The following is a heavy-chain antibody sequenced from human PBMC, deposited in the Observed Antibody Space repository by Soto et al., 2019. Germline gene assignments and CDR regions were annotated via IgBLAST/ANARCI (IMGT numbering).Heavy chain of an antibody. V-gene: IGHV4-31*03. CDR1: GGSISSGGYY. D-gene: IGHD4-17*01. CDR3: ARGETYYGDYPNHAFDI. CDR2: IYYSGST. J-gene: IGHJ3*02. Sequence: QVQLQESGPGLVKPSQTLSLPCTVSGGSISSGGYYWSWIRQHPGKVLEWIGYIYYSGSTYYNPSLKSRVTISVDTSKNQFSLKLSSVTAADTAVYYCARGETYYGDYPNHAFDIWGQGTMVTVSS.